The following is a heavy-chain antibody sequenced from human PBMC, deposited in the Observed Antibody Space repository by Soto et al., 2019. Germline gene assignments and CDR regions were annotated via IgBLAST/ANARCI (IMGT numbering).Heavy chain of an antibody. CDR3: ARETVVTARTPVWDY. V-gene: IGHV3-30-3*01. CDR1: GFTFSSYA. CDR2: ISYDGSNK. Sequence: QVQLVESGGGVVQPGRSLRLSCAASGFTFSSYAMHWVRQAPGKGLEWVAVISYDGSNKYYADSVKGRFTISRDNSKNTLYLQMNSLRAEDPAVYYCARETVVTARTPVWDYWGQGTLVTVSS. D-gene: IGHD2-21*02. J-gene: IGHJ4*02.